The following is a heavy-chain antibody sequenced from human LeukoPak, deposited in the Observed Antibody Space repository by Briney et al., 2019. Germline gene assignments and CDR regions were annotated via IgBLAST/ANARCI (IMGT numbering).Heavy chain of an antibody. Sequence: GGSLRLSCAASGFTFSSYSMNWVRQAPGKGLEWVSSISSSSSYIYYADSVKGRYTISRDNAKNSLYLQMNSLRAEDTAVYYCARATRTQGTTGALDIWGQGTMVTVSS. CDR1: GFTFSSYS. J-gene: IGHJ3*02. D-gene: IGHD1/OR15-1a*01. CDR3: ARATRTQGTTGALDI. CDR2: ISSSSSYI. V-gene: IGHV3-21*01.